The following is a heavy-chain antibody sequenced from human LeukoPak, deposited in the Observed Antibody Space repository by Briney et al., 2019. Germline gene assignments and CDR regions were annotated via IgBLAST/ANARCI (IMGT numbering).Heavy chain of an antibody. Sequence: GESLKISCKGSGYSFTCYWIGWVRQMPGKGLEWMGIIYPGDSDTRYSPSFQGQVTISADKSISTAYLQWSSLKASDTAMYYCARIYYYDSSARLADYWGQGTLVTVSS. CDR1: GYSFTCYW. CDR3: ARIYYYDSSARLADY. D-gene: IGHD3-22*01. V-gene: IGHV5-51*01. J-gene: IGHJ4*02. CDR2: IYPGDSDT.